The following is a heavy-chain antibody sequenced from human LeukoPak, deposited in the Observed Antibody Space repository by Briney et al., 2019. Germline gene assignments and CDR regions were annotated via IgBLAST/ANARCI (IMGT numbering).Heavy chain of an antibody. J-gene: IGHJ5*02. CDR3: ARTGYSSSWYNNWFDP. CDR1: GGSISSYY. V-gene: IGHV4-4*09. D-gene: IGHD6-13*01. Sequence: SETLSLTCTVSGGSISSYYWSWIRQPPGKGLEWIGYIYTSGSTNYNPSLKSRVTISVDTSKNQFSLKLGSVTAADTAVYYCARTGYSSSWYNNWFDPWGQGTLVTVSS. CDR2: IYTSGST.